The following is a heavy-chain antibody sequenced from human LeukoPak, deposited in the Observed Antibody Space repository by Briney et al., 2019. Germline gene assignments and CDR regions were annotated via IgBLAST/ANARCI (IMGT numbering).Heavy chain of an antibody. CDR3: ARGGRSLVAAQFDL. V-gene: IGHV4-59*08. J-gene: IGHJ2*01. CDR1: GGSISTYY. CDR2: IYYTGST. D-gene: IGHD2-15*01. Sequence: SETLSLTCTVSGGSISTYYWSWIRQPPGKGLEWIGYIYYTGSTNYNPSLKSRVTISVDTSKNQFSLKLSPVTAADTAVYYCARGGRSLVAAQFDLWGRGTLVTVSS.